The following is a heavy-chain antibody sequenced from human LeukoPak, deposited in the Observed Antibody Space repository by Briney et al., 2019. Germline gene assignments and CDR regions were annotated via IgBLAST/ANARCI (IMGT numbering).Heavy chain of an antibody. Sequence: SETLSLPCTVSGGSISSSSYYWGWIRQPPGKGLEWIGSIYYSGTTYSHPSLKSRVTISVDTSKNQFSLKLSSVTAADTAVYYCASNLITTVTRSGWFDPWGQGTLVTVSS. CDR1: GGSISSSSYY. CDR2: IYYSGTT. CDR3: ASNLITTVTRSGWFDP. V-gene: IGHV4-39*01. D-gene: IGHD4-17*01. J-gene: IGHJ5*02.